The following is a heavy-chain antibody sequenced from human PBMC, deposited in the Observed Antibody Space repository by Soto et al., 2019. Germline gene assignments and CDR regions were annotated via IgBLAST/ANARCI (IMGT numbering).Heavy chain of an antibody. Sequence: EVQLLESGGGLVQPGGSLRLSCAASGFTFSTYAMTWVRQAPGKGLEWVSSISHRGGYIYYADSVKGRFTISRDNSKNTVYLQTNSLRAEDTAVYYCAKGVDGSGSYYRFDYWGQGTLVTVSS. J-gene: IGHJ4*02. CDR3: AKGVDGSGSYYRFDY. CDR2: ISHRGGYI. D-gene: IGHD3-10*01. CDR1: GFTFSTYA. V-gene: IGHV3-23*01.